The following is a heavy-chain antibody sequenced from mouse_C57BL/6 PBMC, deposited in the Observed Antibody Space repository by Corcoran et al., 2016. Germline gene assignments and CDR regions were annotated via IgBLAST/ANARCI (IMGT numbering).Heavy chain of an antibody. V-gene: IGHV1-26*01. J-gene: IGHJ2*01. D-gene: IGHD2-3*01. CDR2: INPNNGGT. CDR3: ERGPYYDGYLDY. CDR1: GYTFTDYY. Sequence: EVQLQQSGPELVKPGASVKISCKASGYTFTDYYMNWVKQSHGKSLEWIGDINPNNGGTSYNQKFKGKATLTVDKSSSTAYMELRSLTSEGSAVYYCERGPYYDGYLDYGGQGTTLTVTS.